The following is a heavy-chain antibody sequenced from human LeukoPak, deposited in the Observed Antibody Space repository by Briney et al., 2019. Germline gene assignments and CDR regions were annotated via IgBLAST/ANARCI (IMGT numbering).Heavy chain of an antibody. CDR1: GFTFSSFL. CDR3: ARSGMAVAATPWD. J-gene: IGHJ4*02. V-gene: IGHV3-7*05. Sequence: GGSLRLSCAASGFTFSSFLMTWVRQAPGKGLDWLAHIKQDGSEKYYVDSVKGRFTISRDNAKNSLYLHVRSLRVDDTALYYCARSGMAVAATPWDWGQGTLVTVSS. D-gene: IGHD6-19*01. CDR2: IKQDGSEK.